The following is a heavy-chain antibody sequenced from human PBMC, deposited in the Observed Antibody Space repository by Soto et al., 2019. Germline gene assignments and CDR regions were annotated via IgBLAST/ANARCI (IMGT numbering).Heavy chain of an antibody. Sequence: PSEALSLTCTVSGGSVSGGSYFCSWVRQPPGKGLEWIGYFYYSGSTKYNPSLKSRVTILEDTSKNQFSLKLSSVTAADTAVYYCARKEIVVVVAATGSWFDPWGQGTLVTVSS. CDR3: ARKEIVVVVAATGSWFDP. D-gene: IGHD2-15*01. CDR2: FYYSGST. V-gene: IGHV4-61*01. CDR1: GGSVSGGSYF. J-gene: IGHJ5*02.